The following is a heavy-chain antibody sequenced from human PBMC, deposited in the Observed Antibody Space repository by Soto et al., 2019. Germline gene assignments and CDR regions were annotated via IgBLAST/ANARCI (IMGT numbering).Heavy chain of an antibody. D-gene: IGHD2-2*01. CDR2: IYYSGST. V-gene: IGHV4-31*03. CDR1: GGSISSGGYY. CDR3: ARGVPATQSLDY. J-gene: IGHJ4*02. Sequence: SETLSLTCTVSGGSISSGGYYWSWIRQHPGKGLEWIGYIYYSGSTYYNPSLKSRVTISVDTSKNRFSLKLSSVTAADTAVYYCARGVPATQSLDYWGQGTLVTVSS.